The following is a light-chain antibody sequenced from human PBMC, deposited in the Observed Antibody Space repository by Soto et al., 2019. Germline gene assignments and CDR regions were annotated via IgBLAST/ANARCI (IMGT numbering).Light chain of an antibody. Sequence: EIEMTQSPGILSVSPGERATLSCRATQSVSGNLAWYQQRPGQAPRLLISGASTRATGIPARFSGSGSGTEFSRTISSLQSEDFAVYYCQQYHNWPRTFGQGTKVEIK. V-gene: IGKV3-15*01. J-gene: IGKJ1*01. CDR1: QSVSGN. CDR2: GAS. CDR3: QQYHNWPRT.